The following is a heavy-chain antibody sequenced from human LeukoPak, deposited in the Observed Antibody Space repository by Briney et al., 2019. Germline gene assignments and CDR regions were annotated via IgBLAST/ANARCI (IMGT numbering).Heavy chain of an antibody. CDR3: ARNVGWYSHDS. CDR1: GYSISSGYY. Sequence: SETLSLTCTVSGYSISSGYYWGWIRQPPGKGLEWIASIYHSGSTYYNPSLKSRVTIAEDTSKNQFSLKLTSVTAADTAVYYCARNVGWYSHDSWGQGTLVTVSS. J-gene: IGHJ4*02. D-gene: IGHD6-19*01. CDR2: IYHSGST. V-gene: IGHV4-38-2*02.